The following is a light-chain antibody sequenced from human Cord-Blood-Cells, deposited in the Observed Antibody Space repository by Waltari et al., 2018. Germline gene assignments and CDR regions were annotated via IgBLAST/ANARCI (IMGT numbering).Light chain of an antibody. V-gene: IGKV3-20*01. CDR3: QQYGSSKYT. Sequence: DIVLTQSPGTLSLSPGERATLSCRASQSVSSSYLAWYQQKPGQAPRLLIYGASSRDTGIPDRFSGSGSGTDFTLTISRLEPEDFAVYYCQQYGSSKYTFGQETKLEIK. CDR1: QSVSSSY. J-gene: IGKJ2*01. CDR2: GAS.